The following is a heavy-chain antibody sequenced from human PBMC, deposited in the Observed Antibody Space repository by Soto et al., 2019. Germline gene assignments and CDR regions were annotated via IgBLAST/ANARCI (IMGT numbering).Heavy chain of an antibody. J-gene: IGHJ4*02. Sequence: ASVKVSCKASGYIFTSCAMHWVRQAPGHRLEWMGWISADNDNTRYSQKFQGRVTITSDTSASTAYLEVSSLRSEDTAVYFCASRGSSGWYLDYWGQGTLVTVSS. CDR3: ASRGSSGWYLDY. CDR1: GYIFTSCA. CDR2: ISADNDNT. D-gene: IGHD6-19*01. V-gene: IGHV1-3*01.